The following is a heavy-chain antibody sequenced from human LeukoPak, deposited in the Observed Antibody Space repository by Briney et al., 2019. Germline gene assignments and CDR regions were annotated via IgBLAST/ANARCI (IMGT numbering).Heavy chain of an antibody. V-gene: IGHV3-23*01. CDR3: AKDYYDSSGYAPFDY. CDR1: GFTFSSYA. D-gene: IGHD3-22*01. Sequence: GGSLRLSCAASGFTFSSYAMSWVRQAPGKGVEWVSAISGIAGSTYYAPSVKGRFTISRDNSKNTLYLQMNILRAEDTAVYYCAKDYYDSSGYAPFDYWGQGTLVTVSS. J-gene: IGHJ4*02. CDR2: ISGIAGST.